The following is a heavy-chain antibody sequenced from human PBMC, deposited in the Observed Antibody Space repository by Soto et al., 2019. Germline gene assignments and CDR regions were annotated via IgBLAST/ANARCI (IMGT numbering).Heavy chain of an antibody. J-gene: IGHJ3*02. Sequence: SQTLSLTCAISGDSVSSNSAAWNWIRQSPSRGLEWLGRTYYRSKWYNDYAVSVKSRITINPDTSKNQFSLQLNSVTPEDTAVYYCARERSDRITRIVVVPDAFDIWGQGTMVTVSS. D-gene: IGHD3-22*01. V-gene: IGHV6-1*01. CDR2: TYYRSKWYN. CDR3: ARERSDRITRIVVVPDAFDI. CDR1: GDSVSSNSAA.